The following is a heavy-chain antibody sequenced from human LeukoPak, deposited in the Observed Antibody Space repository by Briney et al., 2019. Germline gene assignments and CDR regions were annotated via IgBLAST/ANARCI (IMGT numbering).Heavy chain of an antibody. J-gene: IGHJ4*02. Sequence: PGGSLRLSCAASGLTFTTYEMHWVRQAPGKGLEWLSYISTRGTTLYYADSAKGRFTISRDIATNTLYLQMNSLRAEDTAVYYCAREGSTLGSYGSGSPYNFDYWGQGTLVTVSS. CDR1: GLTFTTYE. CDR2: ISTRGTTL. CDR3: AREGSTLGSYGSGSPYNFDY. D-gene: IGHD3-10*01. V-gene: IGHV3-48*03.